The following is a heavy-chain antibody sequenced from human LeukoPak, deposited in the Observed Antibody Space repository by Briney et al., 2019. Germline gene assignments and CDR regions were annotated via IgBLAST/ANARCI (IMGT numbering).Heavy chain of an antibody. J-gene: IGHJ6*02. CDR3: ARGAIAAGGPYYYGMDV. CDR2: INPSGGST. CDR1: GYAFTSYY. Sequence: ASVKVSCKPSGYAFTSYYMHWVRQAPGQGLEWMGIINPSGGSTSYAQKFQGRVTMTRDTSTSSVYMELSSLRSEDAAVYYCARGAIAAGGPYYYGMDVWGQGTTVTVAS. D-gene: IGHD6-13*01. V-gene: IGHV1-46*01.